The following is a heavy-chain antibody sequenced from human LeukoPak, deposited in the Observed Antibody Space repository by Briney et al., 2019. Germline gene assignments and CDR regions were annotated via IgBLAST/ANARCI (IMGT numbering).Heavy chain of an antibody. V-gene: IGHV1-2*02. CDR2: INPNSGGT. Sequence: ASVKVSCKASGYTFTGYYMHWVRQAPGQGLEWMGWINPNSGGTNYAQKFQGRVTMTRDTSISTAYMELSRLRSDDTAVYYCARDQSRRNYFGVAISALYNFDYWGQGTLVTVSS. CDR1: GYTFTGYY. CDR3: ARDQSRRNYFGVAISALYNFDY. D-gene: IGHD3-3*01. J-gene: IGHJ4*02.